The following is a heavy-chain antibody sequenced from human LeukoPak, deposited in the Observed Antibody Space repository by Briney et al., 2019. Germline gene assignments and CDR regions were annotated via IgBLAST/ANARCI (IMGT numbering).Heavy chain of an antibody. CDR1: GDTFTRYY. CDR2: MNPSGGST. D-gene: IGHD3-10*01. V-gene: IGHV1-46*01. Sequence: ASVKVSCKASGDTFTRYYMHWVRQAPGQGLGWMGIMNPSGGSTSYAQKFQGRVTMTRDTSTSTVYMELSSLRSEDTAVYYCARDSGMVRGTVDYWGQGTLVTVSS. J-gene: IGHJ4*02. CDR3: ARDSGMVRGTVDY.